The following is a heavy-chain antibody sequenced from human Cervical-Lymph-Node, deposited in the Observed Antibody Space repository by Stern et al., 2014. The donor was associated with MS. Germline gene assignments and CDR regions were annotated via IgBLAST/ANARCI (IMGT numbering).Heavy chain of an antibody. CDR3: ARASSSVDYYYYYGMDV. CDR1: GYTFTGYY. CDR2: INPNSGGT. Sequence: VHLVESGAEVKKPGASVKVSCKASGYTFTGYYMHWVRQAPGQGLEWMGWINPNSGGTNYAQKFQGWVTMTRDTSISTAYMELSRLRSDDTAVYYCARASSSVDYYYYYGMDVWGQGTTVTVSS. J-gene: IGHJ6*02. D-gene: IGHD6-6*01. V-gene: IGHV1-2*04.